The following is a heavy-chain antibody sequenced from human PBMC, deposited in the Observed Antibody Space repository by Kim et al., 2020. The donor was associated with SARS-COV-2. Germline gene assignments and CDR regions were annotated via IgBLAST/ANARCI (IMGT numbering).Heavy chain of an antibody. CDR3: ARVLTIFGAVPRMDV. D-gene: IGHD3-3*01. CDR2: IYYSGST. Sequence: SETLSLTCTVSGGSVSSGSYYWSWIRQPPGKGLEWIGYIYYSGSTNYNPSLKSRVTISVDTSKNQFSLKLSSVTAADTAVYYCARVLTIFGAVPRMDVWGQGTTVTVSS. V-gene: IGHV4-61*01. CDR1: GGSVSSGSYY. J-gene: IGHJ6*02.